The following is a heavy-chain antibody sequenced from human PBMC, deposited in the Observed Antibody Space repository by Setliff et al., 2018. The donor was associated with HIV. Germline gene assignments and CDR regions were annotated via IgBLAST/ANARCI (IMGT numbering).Heavy chain of an antibody. CDR3: AHRLATMIEGDAFDI. D-gene: IGHD5-12*01. Sequence: SGPTLVNPTQTLTLTCTFSGFSLTTSGVGVGWIRQPPGMALEWLALIYWDDDKRYNPSLKSGLTITKDTSKNQVILTMTNMDPLEAGTYYCAHRLATMIEGDAFDIWGQGTMVTVS. CDR1: GFSLTTSGVG. V-gene: IGHV2-5*02. CDR2: IYWDDDK. J-gene: IGHJ3*02.